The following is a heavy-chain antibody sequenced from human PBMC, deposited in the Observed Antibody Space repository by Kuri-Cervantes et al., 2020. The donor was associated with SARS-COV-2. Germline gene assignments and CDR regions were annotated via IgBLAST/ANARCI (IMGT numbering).Heavy chain of an antibody. J-gene: IGHJ4*02. CDR1: GFTFSSYA. D-gene: IGHD3-22*01. V-gene: IGHV3-23*01. CDR3: ASGRIYDSSGYSPGGFDY. CDR2: ISGSGGTT. Sequence: GGSLRLSCAASGFTFSSYAMSWVRQAPGKGLEWVSVISGSGGTTYYADSVKCRFTVSRDNSKNTLYLQMNSLRAEDTAVYYCASGRIYDSSGYSPGGFDYWGQGTLVTVSS.